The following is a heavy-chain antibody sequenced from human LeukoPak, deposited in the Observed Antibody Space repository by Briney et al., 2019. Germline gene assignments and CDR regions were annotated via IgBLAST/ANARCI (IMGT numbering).Heavy chain of an antibody. CDR2: ISTYNGNT. Sequence: ASVKVSCKASGYIFISYGMSWVRQAPGQGLEWMAWISTYNGNTNYAQRFQGRVTMTTDTPTTTVYMELRSLRSDDTAVYYCARDASSGYYAYGMDVWGQGTTVTVSS. J-gene: IGHJ6*02. D-gene: IGHD3-22*01. CDR1: GYIFISYG. CDR3: ARDASSGYYAYGMDV. V-gene: IGHV1-18*01.